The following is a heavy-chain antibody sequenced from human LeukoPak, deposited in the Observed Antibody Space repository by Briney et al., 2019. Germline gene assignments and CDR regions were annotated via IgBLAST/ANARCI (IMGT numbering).Heavy chain of an antibody. CDR2: ISGSGGST. CDR1: GFTFSSYA. D-gene: IGHD1-1*01. J-gene: IGHJ4*02. V-gene: IGHV3-23*01. CDR3: AKDFSNWYFDY. Sequence: TGGSLRLSCAASGFTFSSYAMSWVRQAPGKGLEWVSGISGSGGSTYYADSVKGRFTISRDDSKNTLYLQMNSLRAEDTAVYYCAKDFSNWYFDYWGQGTLVTVSS.